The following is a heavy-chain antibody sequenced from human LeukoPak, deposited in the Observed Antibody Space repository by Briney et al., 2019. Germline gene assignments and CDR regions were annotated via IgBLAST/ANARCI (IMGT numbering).Heavy chain of an antibody. J-gene: IGHJ4*02. D-gene: IGHD3-22*01. V-gene: IGHV4-4*09. CDR2: MHSSGST. CDR1: GGSISSNY. Sequence: SETQSLTCTASGGSISSNYWSWIRQTPGKGLEWIGYMHSSGSTNYNPSLKSRVIMSVDTSKSQFSLKLSSVTAADTAVYYCARARYYYDSGSYYSTLFDFWGQGTLVTVSS. CDR3: ARARYYYDSGSYYSTLFDF.